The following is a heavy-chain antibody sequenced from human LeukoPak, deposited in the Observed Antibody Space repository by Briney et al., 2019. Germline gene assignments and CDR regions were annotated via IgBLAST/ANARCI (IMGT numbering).Heavy chain of an antibody. CDR3: ASRSGGWWGAFDI. V-gene: IGHV4-61*02. D-gene: IGHD6-19*01. CDR1: GGSISSGSYY. CDR2: IYTSGST. J-gene: IGHJ3*02. Sequence: PSQTLSLNCSVSGGSISSGSYYWSWIRQPAGKGLEWIGRIYTSGSTNYNPSLKSRVTISVDTSKNQFSLKLSSVTAADTAVCYCASRSGGWWGAFDIWGQGTMVTVSS.